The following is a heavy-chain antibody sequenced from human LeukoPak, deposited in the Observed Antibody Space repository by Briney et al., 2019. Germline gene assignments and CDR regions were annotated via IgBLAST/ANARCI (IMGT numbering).Heavy chain of an antibody. D-gene: IGHD3-10*01. Sequence: SETLSPTCTVSGGSISSYYWSWIRQPPGKGLEWIGYFYYSGSTSYNPSLKSRVTISVDTSKYQFSLKLSSVTAADTAVYYCASRYGSGSYGFDYWGQGTLVTVSS. J-gene: IGHJ4*02. CDR1: GGSISSYY. V-gene: IGHV4-59*01. CDR2: FYYSGST. CDR3: ASRYGSGSYGFDY.